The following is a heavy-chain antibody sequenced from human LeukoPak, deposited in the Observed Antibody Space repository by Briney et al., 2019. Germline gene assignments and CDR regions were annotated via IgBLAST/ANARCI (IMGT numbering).Heavy chain of an antibody. CDR3: AQGPSGYDYYYYYYMDV. Sequence: GGSLRLSCAASGFTFDDYTMHWVRQAPGKGLEWVSPISWDGGNTYYADSVKGRFTISRDNSKNSLYLQMNSLRTEDTALYYCAQGPSGYDYYYYYYMDVWGKGTTVTVSS. V-gene: IGHV3-43*01. CDR1: GFTFDDYT. J-gene: IGHJ6*03. CDR2: ISWDGGNT. D-gene: IGHD5-12*01.